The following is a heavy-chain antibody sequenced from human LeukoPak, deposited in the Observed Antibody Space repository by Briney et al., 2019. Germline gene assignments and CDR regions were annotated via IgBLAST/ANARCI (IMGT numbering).Heavy chain of an antibody. Sequence: ASVKVSCKASGYTFTNYGISWVRQATGQGLEWMGWMNPNSGNTGYAQKFQGRVTMTRNTSISTAYMELSSLRSEDTAVYYCARVGGMYSSSAHLLGYWGQGTLVTVSS. CDR1: GYTFTNYG. CDR2: MNPNSGNT. D-gene: IGHD6-6*01. V-gene: IGHV1-8*02. J-gene: IGHJ4*02. CDR3: ARVGGMYSSSAHLLGY.